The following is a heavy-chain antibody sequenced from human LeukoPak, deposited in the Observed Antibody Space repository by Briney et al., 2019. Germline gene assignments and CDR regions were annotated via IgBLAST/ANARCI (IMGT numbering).Heavy chain of an antibody. J-gene: IGHJ4*02. V-gene: IGHV1-46*01. CDR3: AREGIAARRGFDY. D-gene: IGHD6-6*01. CDR1: GGTFSSYA. Sequence: ASVKVSCKASGGTFSSYAISWVRQAPGQGLEWMGIINPSGGSTSYAQKFQGRVTMTRDMSTSTVYMELSSLRSEDTAVYYCAREGIAARRGFDYWGQGTLVTVSS. CDR2: INPSGGST.